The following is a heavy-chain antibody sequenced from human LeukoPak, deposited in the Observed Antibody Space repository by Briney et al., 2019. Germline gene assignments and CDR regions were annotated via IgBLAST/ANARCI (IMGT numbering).Heavy chain of an antibody. CDR1: GYSISSGYY. CDR2: IYHSGNT. V-gene: IGHV4-38-2*01. J-gene: IGHJ3*02. D-gene: IGHD1-7*01. Sequence: PSETLSLTCAVSGYSISSGYYWGWIRQPPGKGLEWIGSIYHSGNTYYNPSLKSRLTISLDTSKSHFSLNLSSVTAADTAVYYCARENYQGAFDIWGQGTMVTVSS. CDR3: ARENYQGAFDI.